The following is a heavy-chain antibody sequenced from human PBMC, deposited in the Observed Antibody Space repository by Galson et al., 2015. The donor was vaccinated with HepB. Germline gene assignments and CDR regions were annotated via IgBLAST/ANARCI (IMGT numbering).Heavy chain of an antibody. D-gene: IGHD1-26*01. CDR2: ISYDGSNK. V-gene: IGHV3-30-3*01. CDR1: GFTFSSYA. Sequence: SLRLSCAASGFTFSSYAMHWVRQAPGKGLEWVAVISYDGSNKYYADSVKGRFTISRDNSKNTLYLQMNSLRAEDTAVYYCARDDDWELLITGAFDIWGQGTMVTVSS. CDR3: ARDDDWELLITGAFDI. J-gene: IGHJ3*02.